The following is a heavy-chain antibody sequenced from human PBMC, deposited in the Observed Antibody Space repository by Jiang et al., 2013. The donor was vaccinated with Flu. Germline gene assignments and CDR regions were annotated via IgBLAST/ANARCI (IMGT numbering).Heavy chain of an antibody. D-gene: IGHD6-19*01. J-gene: IGHJ4*02. V-gene: IGHV4-38-2*02. Sequence: GSGLVKPSETLSLTCAVSGYSISSGYYWGWIRQPPGKGLEWIGSIYHSGSTYYNPSLKSRVTISVDTSKNQFSLKLSSVTAADTAVYYCARDVLSGWYLYEDYWGQGNPGHRLL. CDR2: IYHSGST. CDR3: ARDVLSGWYLYEDY. CDR1: GYSISSGYY.